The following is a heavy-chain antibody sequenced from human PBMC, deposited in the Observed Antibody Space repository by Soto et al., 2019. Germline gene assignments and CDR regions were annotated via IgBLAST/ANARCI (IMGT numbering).Heavy chain of an antibody. CDR2: ISAYNGNT. J-gene: IGHJ3*02. CDR3: ARDHRGGTDAFDI. CDR1: GYTFTSFG. Sequence: QVQLVQSGAEVKKPGASVKVSCKASGYTFTSFGISWLRQAPGQGLEWMGWISAYNGNTNYAENLQGRVTMTTDTSTSTAYMELRSLRSDDTSVYYCARDHRGGTDAFDIWGQGTMVTVSS. D-gene: IGHD2-15*01. V-gene: IGHV1-18*01.